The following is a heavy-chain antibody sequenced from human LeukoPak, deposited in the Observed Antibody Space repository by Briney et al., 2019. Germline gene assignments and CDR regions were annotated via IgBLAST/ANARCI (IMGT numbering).Heavy chain of an antibody. CDR3: TTEASGESFDY. CDR2: IKSETDGGTT. Sequence: PGGSLRLSCAASGFTFSNAWMSWVRQAPGKGLEWVGRIKSETDGGTTDYAAPVKGRFTISRDDSKNTLYLQMNSLKAEDTAVYYCTTEASGESFDYWGQGTLVTVSS. V-gene: IGHV3-15*01. D-gene: IGHD3-10*01. J-gene: IGHJ4*02. CDR1: GFTFSNAW.